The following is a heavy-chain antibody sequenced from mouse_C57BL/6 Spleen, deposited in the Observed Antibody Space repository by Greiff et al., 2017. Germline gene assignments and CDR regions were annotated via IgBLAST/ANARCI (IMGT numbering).Heavy chain of an antibody. J-gene: IGHJ1*03. Sequence: VKLMESGAELVRPGASVTLSCKASGYTFTDYEMHWVKQTPVHGLEWIGAIDPETGGTAYNQKFKGKAILTADKSSSTAYMELRSLTSEDSAVDYCTRSGAVVATGYYDVWGTGTTVTVSS. CDR1: GYTFTDYE. V-gene: IGHV1-15*01. D-gene: IGHD1-1*01. CDR3: TRSGAVVATGYYDV. CDR2: IDPETGGT.